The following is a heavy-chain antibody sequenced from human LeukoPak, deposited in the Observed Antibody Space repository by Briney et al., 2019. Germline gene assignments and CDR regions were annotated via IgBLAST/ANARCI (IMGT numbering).Heavy chain of an antibody. D-gene: IGHD5-18*01. CDR2: IYNSGST. CDR3: ARELGDSDGLGHAFEI. J-gene: IGHJ3*02. CDR1: GGSISSSTW. V-gene: IGHV4-4*02. Sequence: SGTLSLTCAVSGGSISSSTWWSCVRQPPGKGLEWIGEIYNSGSTNYNPSLKSRVTISVDKSKNQFSLKLSSVTAADTAVYYCARELGDSDGLGHAFEIWGQGTMVTVSS.